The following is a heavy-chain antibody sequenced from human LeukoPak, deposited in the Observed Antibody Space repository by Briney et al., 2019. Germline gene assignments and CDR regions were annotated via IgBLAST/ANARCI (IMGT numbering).Heavy chain of an antibody. CDR2: ISRDAGGT. CDR1: GINPDVYF. V-gene: IGHV3-43*02. D-gene: IGHD6-6*01. Sequence: GGSLRHSSVPPGINPDVYFTLYVPPAPRKGLEWVSLISRDAGGTYYPDAVTRRLTISRDNSRSSLFLQMHSLRTEATAFYYCAGAPSSGFFFDYWGQRTLVTVPS. J-gene: IGHJ4*02. CDR3: AGAPSSGFFFDY.